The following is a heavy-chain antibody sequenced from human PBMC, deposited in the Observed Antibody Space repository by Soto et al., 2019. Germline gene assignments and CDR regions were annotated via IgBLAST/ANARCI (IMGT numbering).Heavy chain of an antibody. J-gene: IGHJ4*02. D-gene: IGHD6-13*01. CDR2: IVPIRRTA. V-gene: IGHV1-69*13. CDR1: GGTFSSYR. Sequence: SVKVSCKASGGTFSSYRINWVRQAPGQGLEWVGGIVPIRRTADYAQTFQGRVSITADESARTSYMELRSLTSQDTAVYYCVRDSGAKLSSSWGQGTLVTVSS. CDR3: VRDSGAKLSSS.